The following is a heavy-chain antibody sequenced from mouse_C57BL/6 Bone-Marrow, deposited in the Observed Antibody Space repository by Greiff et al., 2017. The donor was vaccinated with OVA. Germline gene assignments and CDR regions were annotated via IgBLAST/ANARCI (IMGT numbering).Heavy chain of an antibody. CDR2: ISNLAYSI. J-gene: IGHJ4*01. CDR3: ASHDGYYAMDY. D-gene: IGHD2-3*01. CDR1: GFTFSDYG. Sequence: EVKLVESGGGLVQPGGSLKLSCAASGFTFSDYGMAWVRQAPRKGPEWVAFISNLAYSIYYADTVTGRFTISRENAKNTLYLEMSSLRSEDTAMYYCASHDGYYAMDYWGRGTSVTGSS. V-gene: IGHV5-15*01.